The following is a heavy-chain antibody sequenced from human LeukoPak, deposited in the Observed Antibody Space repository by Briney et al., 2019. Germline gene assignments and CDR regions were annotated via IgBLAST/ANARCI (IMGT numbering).Heavy chain of an antibody. Sequence: GGSLRLSCAASGFTFSSYGMHWVRQAPGKGLEWVAFIRYDGSNKYYADSVKGRFTISRDNAKNSLYLQMNSLRSEDTAVYYCARLRTQQLAYFDYWGQGTLVTVSS. CDR1: GFTFSSYG. CDR3: ARLRTQQLAYFDY. D-gene: IGHD6-13*01. CDR2: IRYDGSNK. J-gene: IGHJ4*02. V-gene: IGHV3-30*02.